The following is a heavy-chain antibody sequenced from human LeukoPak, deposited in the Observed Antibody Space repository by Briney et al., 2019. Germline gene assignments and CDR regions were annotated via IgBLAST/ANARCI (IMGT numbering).Heavy chain of an antibody. J-gene: IGHJ4*02. CDR3: AKDFTYYHDSSGYTFDH. D-gene: IGHD3-22*01. V-gene: IGHV3-9*01. CDR1: GFTFDDYA. Sequence: GRSLRLSCAASGFTFDDYAMHWVRQAPGKGLEWVAGISWNSGSVGYADSVKGRFTISRDNAKNCLYVQMGSLRAEDTALYYCAKDFTYYHDSSGYTFDHWGRGTLVTVSS. CDR2: ISWNSGSV.